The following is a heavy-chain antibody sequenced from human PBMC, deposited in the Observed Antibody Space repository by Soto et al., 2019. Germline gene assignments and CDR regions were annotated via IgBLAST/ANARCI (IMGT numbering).Heavy chain of an antibody. V-gene: IGHV3-23*01. J-gene: IGHJ4*02. Sequence: PGGSLRLSCAASGFTFSSYAMSWVRQVPGKGLEWVSAVGGSGTSTYYADSVKGRFTISRDNSKNTLYLEMNSLRAEDTAVYYCAHHQRTTSRQLGYFDYWGQGTLVTVSS. CDR2: VGGSGTST. CDR3: AHHQRTTSRQLGYFDY. CDR1: GFTFSSYA. D-gene: IGHD7-27*01.